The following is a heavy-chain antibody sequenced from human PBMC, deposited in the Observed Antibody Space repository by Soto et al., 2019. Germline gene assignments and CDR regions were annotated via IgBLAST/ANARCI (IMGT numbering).Heavy chain of an antibody. Sequence: GGSLRLACAASVFTVSSNYMSWVRQAPGKGLEWVSVIYSGGSTYYADSVKGRLTISRDNSKNTLYLQMNSLRAEDTAVYYCARDPYRTPDGPTVPCWGQGTLVTVSS. CDR3: ARDPYRTPDGPTVPC. J-gene: IGHJ4*02. V-gene: IGHV3-53*01. CDR1: VFTVSSNY. D-gene: IGHD2-2*01. CDR2: IYSGGST.